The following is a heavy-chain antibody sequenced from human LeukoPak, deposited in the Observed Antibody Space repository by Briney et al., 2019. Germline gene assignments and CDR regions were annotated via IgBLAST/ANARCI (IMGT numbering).Heavy chain of an antibody. CDR3: AKEASGYGYYFDY. Sequence: GGSLRLSCAVSGFTFSSFAMSWVRQPPGKGLEWLSVISDSGGTTFYADSVKGRFAISRDNSKNTLYLQMNSLRAEDTAVYYCAKEASGYGYYFDYWGQGTLVTVSS. D-gene: IGHD3-10*01. CDR2: ISDSGGTT. V-gene: IGHV3-23*01. J-gene: IGHJ4*02. CDR1: GFTFSSFA.